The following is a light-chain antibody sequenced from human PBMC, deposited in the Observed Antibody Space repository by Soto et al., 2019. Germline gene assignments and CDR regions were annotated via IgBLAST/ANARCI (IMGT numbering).Light chain of an antibody. CDR2: AAS. CDR1: QSISSY. Sequence: DIVMTQSPSSLSASVGDRVTITCRASQSISSYLNWYQQKPGKAPKLLSYAASSLQSGVPSRFSGSGSGTDFTLTISSLQPEDFETYYCQQSYSTPQTFGQGTKVDIK. J-gene: IGKJ1*01. V-gene: IGKV1-39*01. CDR3: QQSYSTPQT.